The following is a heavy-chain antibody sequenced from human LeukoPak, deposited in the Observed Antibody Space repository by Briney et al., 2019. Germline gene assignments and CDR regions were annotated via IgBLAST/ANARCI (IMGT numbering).Heavy chain of an antibody. CDR1: GFIFSSYV. Sequence: GGSLRLSCAASGFIFSSYVMSLVRHAPGKGLECFSGVSASGDDTFYAASVKGRFTIARENSPDTLPLQLHRLRAEDTAISSCTCLDYWGQGTLVTVSS. V-gene: IGHV3-23*01. CDR2: VSASGDDT. J-gene: IGHJ4*02. CDR3: TCLDY.